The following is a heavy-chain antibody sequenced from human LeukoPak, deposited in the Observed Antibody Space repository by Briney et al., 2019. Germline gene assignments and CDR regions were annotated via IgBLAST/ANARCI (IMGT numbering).Heavy chain of an antibody. V-gene: IGHV3-9*03. D-gene: IGHD3-22*01. Sequence: PGRSLRLSCAASGFTFDDYAMHWVRQAPGKGLEWVSGISWNSGSIGYADSVKGRFTISRGNAKNSLYLRMNSLRAEDMALYYCAKDMSYDRSGGMVDWGQGTLVTVSS. CDR1: GFTFDDYA. CDR2: ISWNSGSI. J-gene: IGHJ4*02. CDR3: AKDMSYDRSGGMVD.